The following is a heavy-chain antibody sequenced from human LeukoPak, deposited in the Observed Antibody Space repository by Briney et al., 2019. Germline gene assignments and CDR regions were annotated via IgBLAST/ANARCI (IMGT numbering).Heavy chain of an antibody. Sequence: GESLKISCKASGYIFSTYWIGWVRQMPGKGLEWMGIIYPGDSDTRYSPSFQGQVTISADKSISTAYLQWSSLKASDTAMYYCARRDYGDWGNFDYWGQGTLVTVSS. D-gene: IGHD4-17*01. CDR1: GYIFSTYW. J-gene: IGHJ4*02. V-gene: IGHV5-51*01. CDR2: IYPGDSDT. CDR3: ARRDYGDWGNFDY.